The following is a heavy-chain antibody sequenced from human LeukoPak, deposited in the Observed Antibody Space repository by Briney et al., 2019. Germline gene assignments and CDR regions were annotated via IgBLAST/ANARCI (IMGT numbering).Heavy chain of an antibody. CDR2: ISSSGSTI. Sequence: NPGGSLRLSCAASGFTFSDYYMSWIRQAPGKGLEWVSYISSSGSTIYYADSVKGRFTISRDNSKNTLYLQMNSLRAEDTAVYYCVREGGCSSTSCYTDFDYWGQGTLVTVSS. J-gene: IGHJ4*02. CDR3: VREGGCSSTSCYTDFDY. CDR1: GFTFSDYY. V-gene: IGHV3-11*04. D-gene: IGHD2-2*02.